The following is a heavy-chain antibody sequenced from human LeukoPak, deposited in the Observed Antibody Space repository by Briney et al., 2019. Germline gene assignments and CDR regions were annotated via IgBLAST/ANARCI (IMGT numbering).Heavy chain of an antibody. CDR1: GYTFTSYY. CDR3: ARSDLITMIVG. Sequence: GASVKVSCKASGYTFTSYYMHWVRQAPGQGLEWMGIIDPSGGSTSYAQKFQGRVTMTRDTSTSTVYTELSSLRSEDTAVYYCARSDLITMIVGWGQGTLVTVSS. CDR2: IDPSGGST. V-gene: IGHV1-46*01. D-gene: IGHD3-22*01. J-gene: IGHJ4*02.